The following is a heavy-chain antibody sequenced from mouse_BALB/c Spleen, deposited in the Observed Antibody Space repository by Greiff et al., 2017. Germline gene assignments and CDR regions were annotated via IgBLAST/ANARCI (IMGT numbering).Heavy chain of an antibody. D-gene: IGHD2-14*01. V-gene: IGHV3-8*02. CDR3: ARSDRYDEAYYAMDY. CDR1: GDSITSGY. CDR2: ISYSGST. J-gene: IGHJ4*01. Sequence: VQLQQSGPSLVKPSQTLSLTCSVTGDSITSGYWNWIRKFPGNKLEYMGYISYSGSTYYNPSLKSRISITRDTSKNQYYLQLNSVTTEDTATYYCARSDRYDEAYYAMDYWGQGTSVTVSS.